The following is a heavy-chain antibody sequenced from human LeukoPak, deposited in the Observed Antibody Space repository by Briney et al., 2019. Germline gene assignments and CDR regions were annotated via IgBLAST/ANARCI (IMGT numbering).Heavy chain of an antibody. CDR3: ARRGLNRAEAYYYDSRVRKRPRAIFDY. D-gene: IGHD3-22*01. V-gene: IGHV4-39*07. CDR1: GGSISSSSYY. J-gene: IGHJ4*02. Sequence: PSETLSLTCTVSGGSISSSSYYWGWIRQPPGKGLEWIGEINHSGSTNYNPSLKSRVTISVDTSKNQFSLKLSSVTAADTAVYYCARRGLNRAEAYYYDSRVRKRPRAIFDYWGQGTLVTVSS. CDR2: INHSGST.